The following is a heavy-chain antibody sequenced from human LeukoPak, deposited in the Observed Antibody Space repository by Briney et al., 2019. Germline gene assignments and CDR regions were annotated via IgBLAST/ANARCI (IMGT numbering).Heavy chain of an antibody. D-gene: IGHD6-19*01. CDR3: AEDERGSGWYYFDY. CDR1: GFTFSSYA. V-gene: IGHV3-23*01. CDR2: ISGSGGST. Sequence: GGSLRVSCAASGFTFSSYAMSWVRQASGKGLEWVSAISGSGGSTYYADSVKGRFTISRDNSKNTLYLQMNSLRAEDTAVYYCAEDERGSGWYYFDYWGQGTLVTVSS. J-gene: IGHJ4*02.